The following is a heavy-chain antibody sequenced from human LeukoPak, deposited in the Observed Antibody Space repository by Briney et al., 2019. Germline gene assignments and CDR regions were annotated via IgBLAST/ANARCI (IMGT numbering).Heavy chain of an antibody. CDR3: ARGPYYGSSGYYY. D-gene: IGHD3-22*01. CDR1: GFTFDDYA. V-gene: IGHV3-9*01. CDR2: ISWNSGSI. J-gene: IGHJ4*02. Sequence: GGSLRLSCAASGFTFDDYAMHWVRQAPGKGLEWVSGISWNSGSIGYADSVKGRFTISRDNAKNSLYLQMNSLRAEGTALYYCARGPYYGSSGYYYWGQGTLVTVSS.